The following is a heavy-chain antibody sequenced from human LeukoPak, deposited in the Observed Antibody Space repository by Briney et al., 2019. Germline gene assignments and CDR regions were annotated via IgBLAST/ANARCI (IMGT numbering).Heavy chain of an antibody. Sequence: SETLSLTCTVSGGSISSGGYYWNWIRQHPGKGLEWIGYIYYSGSTYYNPSLNSRLTISVDTSKNRFSLKLSSVTAADTAVYYCARAPKYYYDSSELSLFDYWGQGTLVTVSS. D-gene: IGHD3-22*01. J-gene: IGHJ4*02. CDR3: ARAPKYYYDSSELSLFDY. CDR2: IYYSGST. CDR1: GGSISSGGYY. V-gene: IGHV4-31*03.